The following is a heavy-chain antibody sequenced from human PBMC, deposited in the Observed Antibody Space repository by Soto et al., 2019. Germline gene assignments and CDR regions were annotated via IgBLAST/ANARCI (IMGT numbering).Heavy chain of an antibody. V-gene: IGHV4-39*01. J-gene: IGHJ3*02. CDR3: AXXXXXXXXXXXXXNFNI. CDR2: IYYSGST. Sequence: QLLESGPGLMKPSETLSLICTVSGGSISSSTSYWGWVRQPPGKGLEWIGTIYYSGSTYYNPSLRSRVTISVDTSKNQFSLNLSSVTAADTAVYYCAXXXXXXXXXXXXXNFNIWGQGTMVTVSS. CDR1: GGSISSSTSY.